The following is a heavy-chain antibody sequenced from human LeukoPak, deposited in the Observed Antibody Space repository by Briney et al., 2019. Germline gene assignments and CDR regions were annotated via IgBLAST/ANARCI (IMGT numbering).Heavy chain of an antibody. J-gene: IGHJ5*02. V-gene: IGHV4-61*02. CDR3: ARFGGGMYSSSSGNWFDP. CDR1: GGSISRGSYY. CDR2: IYTSGST. D-gene: IGHD6-6*01. Sequence: PSETLSLTCTVSGGSISRGSYYWSWIRQPAGKGLEWIGRIYTSGSTNYNPSLKSRVTISVDTSKNQFSLKLSSVAAADTAVYYCARFGGGMYSSSSGNWFDPWGQGTLVTVSS.